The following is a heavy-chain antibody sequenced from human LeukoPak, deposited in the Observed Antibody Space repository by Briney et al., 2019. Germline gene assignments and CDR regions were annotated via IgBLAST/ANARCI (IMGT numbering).Heavy chain of an antibody. D-gene: IGHD2-15*01. Sequence: GESLKISCKGSGYSFTSYWIGWARQMPGKGLEWMGITYPGDSDTRYSPSFQGQVTISADKSISTAYLQWSSLKASDTAMYYCARRARGYCSGGSCYYFDYWGQGTLVTVSS. V-gene: IGHV5-51*01. CDR1: GYSFTSYW. CDR2: TYPGDSDT. J-gene: IGHJ4*02. CDR3: ARRARGYCSGGSCYYFDY.